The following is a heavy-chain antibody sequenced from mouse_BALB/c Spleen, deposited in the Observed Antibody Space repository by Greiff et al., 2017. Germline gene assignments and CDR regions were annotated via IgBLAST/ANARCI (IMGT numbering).Heavy chain of an antibody. CDR3: ARDRAMDY. CDR1: GFTFSDYY. CDR2: ISDGGSYT. V-gene: IGHV5-4*02. J-gene: IGHJ4*01. Sequence: DVQLVESGGGLVKPGGSLKLSCAASGFTFSDYYMYWVRQTPEKRLEWVATISDGGSYTYYPDSVKGRFTISRDNAKNNLYLQMSSLKSEDTAMYYCARDRAMDYWGQGTSVTVSS.